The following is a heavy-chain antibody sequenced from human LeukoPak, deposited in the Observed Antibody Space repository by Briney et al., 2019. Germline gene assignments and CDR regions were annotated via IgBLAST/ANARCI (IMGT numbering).Heavy chain of an antibody. CDR3: ARHGIGGYDAFGY. Sequence: ASVKVSCKASGYSFTNYDINWVRQATGQGLEWMGWMNPNSGNTGYVQKLQGRVTMTTDTSTSTAYMELRSLRSDDTAVYYCARHGIGGYDAFGYWGQGTLVTVSS. V-gene: IGHV1-8*02. CDR1: GYSFTNYD. J-gene: IGHJ4*02. D-gene: IGHD5-12*01. CDR2: MNPNSGNT.